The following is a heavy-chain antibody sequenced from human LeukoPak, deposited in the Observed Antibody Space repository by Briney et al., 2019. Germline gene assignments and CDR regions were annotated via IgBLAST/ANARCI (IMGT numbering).Heavy chain of an antibody. J-gene: IGHJ4*02. D-gene: IGHD3-9*01. Sequence: VQPGGSLRLSCAASGFTVSSNYMSWVRQAPGKGLEWVAVIYSGGSTYYADSVKGRFTISRDNSKNTLYLQMNSLRAEDTAVYYCAWTYYDILTGYYLDYWGQGTLVTLSS. CDR2: IYSGGST. V-gene: IGHV3-66*01. CDR3: AWTYYDILTGYYLDY. CDR1: GFTVSSNY.